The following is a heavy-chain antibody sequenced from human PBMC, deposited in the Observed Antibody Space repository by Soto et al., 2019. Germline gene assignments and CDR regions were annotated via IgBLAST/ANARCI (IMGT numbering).Heavy chain of an antibody. Sequence: PSETLSLTCAVYGGSFSGYYWSWIRQPPGKGLEWIGEINHSGSTNYNPSLKSRVTISVDTSKNQFSLKLSSVTAADTAVYYCAVSASGSYTFDYWGQGTLVTVSS. CDR2: INHSGST. V-gene: IGHV4-34*01. CDR1: GGSFSGYY. CDR3: AVSASGSYTFDY. J-gene: IGHJ4*02. D-gene: IGHD1-26*01.